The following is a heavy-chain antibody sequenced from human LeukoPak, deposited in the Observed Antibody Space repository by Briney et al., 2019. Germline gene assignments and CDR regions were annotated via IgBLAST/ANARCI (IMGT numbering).Heavy chain of an antibody. J-gene: IGHJ4*02. CDR2: ISGGGGST. V-gene: IGHV3-43*02. CDR1: GFTFDDSA. D-gene: IGHD2-15*01. Sequence: GGSLRLSCAASGFTFDDSAMHWVRQAPGKGLEWVSLISGGGGSTFYADSVKGRFTISRDNSKNSLSLQMDSLTTEDTALYYCAKAGYSHTSNYFDNWGQGILVTVSS. CDR3: AKAGYSHTSNYFDN.